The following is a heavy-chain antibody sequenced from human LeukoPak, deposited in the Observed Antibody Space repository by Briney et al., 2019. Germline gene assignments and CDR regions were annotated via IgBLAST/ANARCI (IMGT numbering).Heavy chain of an antibody. CDR1: GGSISSYY. CDR2: IYYSGST. D-gene: IGHD1-7*01. V-gene: IGHV4-59*01. Sequence: SETLSLTCTVSGGSISSYYWSWIRQPPGKGLEWIGYIYYSGSTNYNPSLKSRVTISVDTSKNQFSLKLSSVTAADTAVYYCARVVGSGTTSYYYYYMDVWGKGTTVTVSS. J-gene: IGHJ6*03. CDR3: ARVVGSGTTSYYYYYMDV.